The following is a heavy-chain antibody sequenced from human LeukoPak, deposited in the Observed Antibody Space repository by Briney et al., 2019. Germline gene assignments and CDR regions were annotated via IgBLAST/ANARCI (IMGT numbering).Heavy chain of an antibody. V-gene: IGHV3-23*01. CDR2: ISGSGSSA. CDR3: ARGASGSYYNDY. J-gene: IGHJ4*02. Sequence: GGSLRLSCAASGFTFSSYAMTWVRQAPGEGLQWVSDISGSGSSAYYADSVKGRFSISRDNAKNTLYLQMNSLRAEDTAVYYCARGASGSYYNDYWGQGTLVTVSS. D-gene: IGHD3-10*01. CDR1: GFTFSSYA.